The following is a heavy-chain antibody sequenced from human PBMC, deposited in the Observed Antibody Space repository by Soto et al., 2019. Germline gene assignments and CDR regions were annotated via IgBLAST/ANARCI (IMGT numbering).Heavy chain of an antibody. D-gene: IGHD3-10*01. J-gene: IGHJ5*02. CDR3: ARVGALWFGETEFDP. CDR1: GGSISSSNW. Sequence: QVQLQESGPGLVKPSGTLSLTCAVSGGSISSSNWWSWVRQPPGKGLEWIGEIYHSGSTNYNPSLNSRVTISVDKSKTQFSLKLSSVTAADTAVYYCARVGALWFGETEFDPWGQGTLVTVSS. V-gene: IGHV4-4*02. CDR2: IYHSGST.